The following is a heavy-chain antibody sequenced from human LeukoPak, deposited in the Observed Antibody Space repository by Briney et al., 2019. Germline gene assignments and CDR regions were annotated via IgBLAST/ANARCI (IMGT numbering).Heavy chain of an antibody. CDR2: ISGSGGST. J-gene: IGHJ6*02. D-gene: IGHD6-19*01. CDR3: AKDMAVAGNYGMDV. V-gene: IGHV3-23*01. Sequence: PGGSLRLSCAASGFTFSSYAMSWVRQAPGKGLEWVSAISGSGGSTYYADSVKGRFTISRDNSKNTLYLQMNSLRAEDTAVYYCAKDMAVAGNYGMDVWGQGTTVTVSS. CDR1: GFTFSSYA.